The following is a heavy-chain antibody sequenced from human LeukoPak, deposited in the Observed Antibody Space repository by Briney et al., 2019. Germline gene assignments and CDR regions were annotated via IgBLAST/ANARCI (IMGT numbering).Heavy chain of an antibody. CDR3: ARAYDSSGIDY. CDR1: GDSISSGSYY. V-gene: IGHV4-61*02. D-gene: IGHD3-22*01. J-gene: IGHJ4*02. CDR2: IYTSGST. Sequence: TSETLSLTCTVSGDSISSGSYYWSWIRQPAGKGLEWIGRIYTSGSTNYNPSLKSRVTISVDTSKNQFSLKLSSVTAADTAVYYCARAYDSSGIDYWGQGTLVTVSS.